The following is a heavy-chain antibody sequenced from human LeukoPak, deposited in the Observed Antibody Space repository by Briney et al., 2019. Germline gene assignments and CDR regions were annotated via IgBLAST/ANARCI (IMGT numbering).Heavy chain of an antibody. Sequence: GGSLRLSCAASGFTFSSYGMSWVRQAPGKGLEWVSSIGSSGASTYYADSVKGRFTISRDNAKNSLYLQMNSLRAEDTALYYCAKDIGSSGHGYFDLWGRGTLVTVSS. CDR2: IGSSGAST. V-gene: IGHV3-23*01. D-gene: IGHD6-19*01. CDR1: GFTFSSYG. CDR3: AKDIGSSGHGYFDL. J-gene: IGHJ2*01.